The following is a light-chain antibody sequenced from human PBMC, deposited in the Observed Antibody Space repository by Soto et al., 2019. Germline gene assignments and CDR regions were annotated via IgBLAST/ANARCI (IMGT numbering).Light chain of an antibody. CDR1: QSVRSS. Sequence: EIVLQQSPGTLSLSPGERATLSCSSSQSVRSSLAWYQQKPGQAPRLLIYDASTRATGVPARFSGSGSGTDFTLTISSLQSEDFAVYYCQQYNNGPPITFGQGTRLEI. CDR2: DAS. V-gene: IGKV3-15*01. CDR3: QQYNNGPPIT. J-gene: IGKJ5*01.